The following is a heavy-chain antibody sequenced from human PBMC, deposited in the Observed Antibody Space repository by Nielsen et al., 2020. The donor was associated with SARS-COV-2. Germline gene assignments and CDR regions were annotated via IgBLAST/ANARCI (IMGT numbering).Heavy chain of an antibody. J-gene: IGHJ5*02. D-gene: IGHD3-3*01. Sequence: GESRKISCAVSGITTSRFGVHWVRQAPGKALEWVAVMSFDGGHEEFADSVKGRFTLSRDNYKNTIYLQMNSLRPEDTAVYHCAKAPSSTIFWFEPWGQGTQVTVSP. CDR3: AKAPSSTIFWFEP. CDR2: MSFDGGHE. CDR1: GITTSRFG. V-gene: IGHV3-30*18.